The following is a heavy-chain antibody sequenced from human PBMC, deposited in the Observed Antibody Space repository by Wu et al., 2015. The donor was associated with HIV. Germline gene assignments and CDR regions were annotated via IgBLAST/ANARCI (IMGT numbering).Heavy chain of an antibody. J-gene: IGHJ4*02. Sequence: QVLLVQSGTEMKKSGSSVKVSCKASESTFTSYVITWVRQAPGQGLEWMGGISPLFGTPDYAQKFQDRVTITTDESTRTAYMELRSLRSEDSAIYYCVRRRPEWRYFDYWGQGTLVTVSS. CDR2: ISPLFGTP. V-gene: IGHV1-69*05. CDR3: VRRRPEWRYFDY. D-gene: IGHD2-8*01. CDR1: ESTFTSYV.